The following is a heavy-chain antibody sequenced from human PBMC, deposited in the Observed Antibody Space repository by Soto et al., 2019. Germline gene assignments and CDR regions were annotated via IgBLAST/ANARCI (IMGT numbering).Heavy chain of an antibody. CDR1: GFTVSSNY. D-gene: IGHD4-17*01. CDR3: ARVPADYGDYYFDY. CDR2: IYSGGST. V-gene: IGHV3-53*02. Sequence: EVQLVETGGGLIQPGGSLRLSCAASGFTVSSNYMSWVRQAPGKGLEWVSVIYSGGSTYYADSVKGRFTISRDNSKNTLSLQMNSLRAEDTAVYYCARVPADYGDYYFDYWGQGTLVTVSS. J-gene: IGHJ4*02.